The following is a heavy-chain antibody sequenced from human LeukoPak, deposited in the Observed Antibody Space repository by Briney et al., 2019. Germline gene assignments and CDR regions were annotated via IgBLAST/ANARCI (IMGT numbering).Heavy chain of an antibody. CDR1: GYTFTGYY. D-gene: IGHD3-10*01. Sequence: ASVTVSCKASGYTFTGYYMHWVRQAPGQGLEWMGWINPNSGGTNYAQKFQGRVTMTRDTSISTAYMELSRLRSDDTAVYYCARTGSGSYYSQANYYYGMDVWGQGTTVTVSS. V-gene: IGHV1-2*02. J-gene: IGHJ6*02. CDR2: INPNSGGT. CDR3: ARTGSGSYYSQANYYYGMDV.